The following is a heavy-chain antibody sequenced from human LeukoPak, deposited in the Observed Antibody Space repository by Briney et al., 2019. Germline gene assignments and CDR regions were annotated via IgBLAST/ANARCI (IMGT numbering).Heavy chain of an antibody. CDR1: GFTFSNYW. Sequence: PGGSLRLSCAASGFTFSNYWMSWVRQAPGRGLEWVANIKQDEGEKYYVDSVKGRFTISRDNAKNSLYLQMNNLRAEDTAVYYCARDGAWQWLSIWGQGTMVTVSS. J-gene: IGHJ3*02. CDR3: ARDGAWQWLSI. CDR2: IKQDEGEK. D-gene: IGHD6-19*01. V-gene: IGHV3-7*01.